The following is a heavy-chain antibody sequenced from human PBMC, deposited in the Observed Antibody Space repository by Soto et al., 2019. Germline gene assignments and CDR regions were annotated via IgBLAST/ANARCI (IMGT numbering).Heavy chain of an antibody. CDR2: IIPILGIA. V-gene: IGHV1-69*02. CDR3: SIWAGVATIVHY. CDR1: GGTFSSYT. J-gene: IGHJ4*02. Sequence: QVQLVQSGAEVKKPGSSVKVSCKASGGTFSSYTISWVRQAPGQGLEWMGRIIPILGIAHYAQKFQGRVTITADKSTSTDYIELSRLRSEDTAVYYCSIWAGVATIVHYWGQGTLVTVSS. D-gene: IGHD5-12*01.